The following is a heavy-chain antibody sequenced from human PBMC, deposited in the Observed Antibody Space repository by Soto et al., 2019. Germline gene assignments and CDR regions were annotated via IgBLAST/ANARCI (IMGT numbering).Heavy chain of an antibody. CDR2: IHYGGT. V-gene: IGHV4-31*02. D-gene: IGHD3-10*02. CDR3: ARETLTDGLYSGWFDP. J-gene: IGHJ5*02. CDR1: GGSISSGSYY. Sequence: QVQLQESGPGLVKPSQTLSLTCTVSGGSISSGSYYWSWIRQHPGKGLEWIGYIHYGGTYYNPSLQSRVTMLVDMSKNQFSLNLYSVTAADTAVYYCARETLTDGLYSGWFDPWGQGTLVTVSS.